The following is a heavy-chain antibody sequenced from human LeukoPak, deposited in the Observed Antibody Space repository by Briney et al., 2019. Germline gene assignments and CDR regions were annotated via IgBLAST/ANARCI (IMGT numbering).Heavy chain of an antibody. CDR3: ARVSEAAAAPRDAFDI. V-gene: IGHV3-74*01. Sequence: PGGSLRLSCAASGFTFSSCWMHWVRQVPGKGLVWVSRINSDGSSTSYADSVKGRFTISRDNAKNSLYLQMNSLRDEDTAVYYCARVSEAAAAPRDAFDIWGQGTVVTVSS. CDR1: GFTFSSCW. CDR2: INSDGSST. D-gene: IGHD6-13*01. J-gene: IGHJ3*02.